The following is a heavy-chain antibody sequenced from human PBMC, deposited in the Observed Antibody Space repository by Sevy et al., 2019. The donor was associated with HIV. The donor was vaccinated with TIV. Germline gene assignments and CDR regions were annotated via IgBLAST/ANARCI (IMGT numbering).Heavy chain of an antibody. D-gene: IGHD6-19*01. CDR2: IWHDGGNK. Sequence: GGSLRLSCAASGFIFSSYGMHWVRQAPGKGLEWVAVIWHDGGNKYNADSVKGRFTISRGNSKNTLYLQMNSLRAEDTAVYYCARESGYSSGWNLDNWFDPWGQGTLVTVSS. V-gene: IGHV3-33*01. J-gene: IGHJ5*02. CDR1: GFIFSSYG. CDR3: ARESGYSSGWNLDNWFDP.